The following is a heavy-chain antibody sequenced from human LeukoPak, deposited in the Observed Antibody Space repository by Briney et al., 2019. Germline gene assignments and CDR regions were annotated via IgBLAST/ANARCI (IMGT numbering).Heavy chain of an antibody. CDR2: VDPEDGET. CDR3: ATGGIAAAGHLDY. CDR1: GCTFSSYA. J-gene: IGHJ4*02. Sequence: GASVNVSCKASGCTFSSYAISWVRQAPGKGLEWMGLVDPEDGETIYAEKFQGRVTITADTSTDTAYMELSSLRSEDTAVYYCATGGIAAAGHLDYWGQGTLVTVSS. D-gene: IGHD6-13*01. V-gene: IGHV1-69-2*01.